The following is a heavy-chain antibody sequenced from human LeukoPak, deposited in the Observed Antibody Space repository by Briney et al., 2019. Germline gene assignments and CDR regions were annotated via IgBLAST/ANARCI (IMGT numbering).Heavy chain of an antibody. CDR3: ARIRRGSSWLGVSLFDY. D-gene: IGHD6-13*01. CDR2: INHSGST. Sequence: SETLSLTCTVSGVSIRSSYYYWGWIRQPPGKGLEWIGEINHSGSTNYNPSLKSRVTISVDTSKNQFSLKLSSVTAADTAVYYCARIRRGSSWLGVSLFDYWGQGTLVTVSS. J-gene: IGHJ4*02. CDR1: GVSIRSSYYY. V-gene: IGHV4-39*07.